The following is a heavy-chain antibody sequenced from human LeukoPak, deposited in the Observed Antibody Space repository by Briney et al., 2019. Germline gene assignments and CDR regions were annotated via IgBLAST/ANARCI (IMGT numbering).Heavy chain of an antibody. D-gene: IGHD1-26*01. CDR2: IDHSGST. J-gene: IGHJ4*02. Sequence: LSLTCAVYGGSFSGYYWSWIRQPPGKGLEWIGEIDHSGSTNYNPSLKSRVTISVDTSKNQFSLKLSSVTAADTAVYYCARGRGVGATGNFDYWGQGTLVTVSS. CDR1: GGSFSGYY. V-gene: IGHV4-34*01. CDR3: ARGRGVGATGNFDY.